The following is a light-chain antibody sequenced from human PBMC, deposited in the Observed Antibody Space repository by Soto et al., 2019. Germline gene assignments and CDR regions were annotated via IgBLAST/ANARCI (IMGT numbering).Light chain of an antibody. V-gene: IGKV1-39*01. Sequence: DIQMSQSPASVSASVGDSVTVTCRASQSISTYLNWYQQKPGKAPKLLISAAFSLQSGVPSRFSGSGSGTDFTLTISCLQSEDFATYYCQQYYSYPITFGQGTRLEIK. CDR1: QSISTY. J-gene: IGKJ5*01. CDR2: AAF. CDR3: QQYYSYPIT.